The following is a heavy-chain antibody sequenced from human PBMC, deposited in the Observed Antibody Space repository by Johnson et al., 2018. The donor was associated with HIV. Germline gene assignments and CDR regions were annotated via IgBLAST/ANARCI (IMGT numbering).Heavy chain of an antibody. V-gene: IGHV3-23*04. CDR3: AKDRMTQGIYDAFDI. CDR1: GFPFSSYA. CDR2: ISGSARST. Sequence: VQLVESGGGVVQPGRSLRLSCAASGFPFSSYAMSWVRQAPGKGLEWVSAISGSARSTYYADSVRGRFTISTDNSKKTLFLQMNSLRVEDTAVYYCAKDRMTQGIYDAFDIWGQGTLVAVSS. J-gene: IGHJ3*02. D-gene: IGHD3-3*02.